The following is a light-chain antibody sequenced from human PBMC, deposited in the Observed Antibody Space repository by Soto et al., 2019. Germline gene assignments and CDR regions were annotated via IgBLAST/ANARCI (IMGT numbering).Light chain of an antibody. J-gene: IGKJ5*01. CDR2: AAS. CDR1: QSISSY. Sequence: DIQMTQSPSSLSASVGDRVTITCRASQSISSYLNWYQQKPGKAPKLLIYAASSLQSGVPSRFSGSGSGTDFTLTISSLQPEDFETYYCQQRATFGQGTRLEIK. V-gene: IGKV1-39*01. CDR3: QQRAT.